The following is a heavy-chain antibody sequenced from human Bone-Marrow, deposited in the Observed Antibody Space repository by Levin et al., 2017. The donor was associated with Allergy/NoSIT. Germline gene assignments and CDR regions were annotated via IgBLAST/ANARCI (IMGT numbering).Heavy chain of an antibody. Sequence: ASVKVSCAASGFTFCSYDMHWVRQATGKGLEWVSAIGTAGDTYYPGSVKGRFTISRENAKNSLYLQMNSLRAGDTAVYYCARADSYCSGGSCYDNWFDPWGQGTLVTVSS. CDR2: IGTAGDT. J-gene: IGHJ5*02. D-gene: IGHD2-15*01. CDR1: GFTFCSYD. V-gene: IGHV3-13*01. CDR3: ARADSYCSGGSCYDNWFDP.